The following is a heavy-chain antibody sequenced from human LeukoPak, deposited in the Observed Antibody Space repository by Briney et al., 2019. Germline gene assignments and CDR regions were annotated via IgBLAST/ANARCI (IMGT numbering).Heavy chain of an antibody. V-gene: IGHV3-66*01. CDR1: GFTVSSNY. CDR2: IYSGGST. D-gene: IGHD5-12*01. J-gene: IGHJ4*02. Sequence: PGGSLRLSCAASGFTVSSNYMSWVRQAPGKGLEWVSVIYSGGSTYYADSVKGRYTISRDNSKNTLYLQMNSLRAEDTAVYYCARKSGYSGYGSDYWGQGTLVTVSS. CDR3: ARKSGYSGYGSDY.